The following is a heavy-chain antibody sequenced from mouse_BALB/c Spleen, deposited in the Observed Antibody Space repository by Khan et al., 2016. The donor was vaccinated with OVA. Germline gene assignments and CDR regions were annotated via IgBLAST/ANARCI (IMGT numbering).Heavy chain of an antibody. J-gene: IGHJ4*01. CDR2: IWAGGST. CDR3: ARGDGYYEDAMDY. CDR1: GFSLTSYG. D-gene: IGHD2-3*01. Sequence: VQLVESGPGLVAPSQSLSITCTVSGFSLTSYGVHWVRQPPGRGLEWLGVIWAGGSTNYNSALMSRLSISKGNSKSQVFLKMNSLQTDDTAMYYCARGDGYYEDAMDYWGQGTSVTVSS. V-gene: IGHV2-9*02.